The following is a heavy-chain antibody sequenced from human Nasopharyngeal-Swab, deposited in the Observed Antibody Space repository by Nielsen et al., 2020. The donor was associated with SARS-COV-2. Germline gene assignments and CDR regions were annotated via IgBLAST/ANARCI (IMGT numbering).Heavy chain of an antibody. D-gene: IGHD6-19*01. V-gene: IGHV3-48*03. J-gene: IGHJ4*02. CDR2: ISSSDSTT. Sequence: VRQAPGKGLEWVSYISSSDSTTYYADSVKGRFTISRDNAKNSLYLQMNSLRVEDTGVYCCARADSSGWFFSDWGRGTLVTVSS. CDR3: ARADSSGWFFSD.